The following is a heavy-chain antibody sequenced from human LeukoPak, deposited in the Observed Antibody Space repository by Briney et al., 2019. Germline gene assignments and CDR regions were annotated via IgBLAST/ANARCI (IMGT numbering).Heavy chain of an antibody. CDR3: ARDRRIRQTYHNFYYMDI. J-gene: IGHJ6*03. CDR2: IKKDGSEE. Sequence: GGSLRLSCTASGFSLNNFWMNWVRQAPGRGLEWVANIKKDGSEENYVDSVKGRFTISRDNAKNSVYLQMNSLRAEDTAVYYCARDRRIRQTYHNFYYMDIWGRGTTVTVSS. CDR1: GFSLNNFW. D-gene: IGHD2-15*01. V-gene: IGHV3-7*01.